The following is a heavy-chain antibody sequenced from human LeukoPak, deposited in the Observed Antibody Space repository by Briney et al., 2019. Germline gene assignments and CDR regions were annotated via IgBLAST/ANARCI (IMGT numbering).Heavy chain of an antibody. J-gene: IGHJ4*02. CDR3: GRQGYTASYYFLDF. Sequence: PSETLSLTCTVSSGSINSYYWGWVRQPPGKGLEWIGRIYTTGATQYNPSLKSRVTMSIDTSTNQFSLNLRPMTAADTAAYYCGRQGYTASYYFLDFWSQGTLVAVS. V-gene: IGHV4-4*07. D-gene: IGHD1-26*01. CDR1: SGSINSYY. CDR2: IYTTGAT.